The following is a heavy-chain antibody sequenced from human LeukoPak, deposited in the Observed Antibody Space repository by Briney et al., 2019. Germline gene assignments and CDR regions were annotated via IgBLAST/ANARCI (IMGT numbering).Heavy chain of an antibody. Sequence: ASVKVSCKASGYTFTSYGISWVRQAPGQGLEWMGWINPNSGGTNYAQKFQGRVTMTRDTSISTAYMELSRLRPDDTAVYYCAICSGGSCSLFDYWGQGTLVTVSS. D-gene: IGHD2-15*01. CDR3: AICSGGSCSLFDY. CDR1: GYTFTSYG. V-gene: IGHV1-2*02. J-gene: IGHJ4*02. CDR2: INPNSGGT.